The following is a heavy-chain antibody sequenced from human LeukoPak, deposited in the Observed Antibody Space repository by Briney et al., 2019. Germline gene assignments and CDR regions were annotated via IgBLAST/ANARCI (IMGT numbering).Heavy chain of an antibody. Sequence: GSLRLSCAASGFTFSSYAMHWVRQAPGKGLEWVAVISYDGSNKYYADSVKGRFTISRDNSKNTLYLQMNSPRAEDTAVYYCAREGLYYDRRRSYYYYGMDVWGQGTTVTVSS. D-gene: IGHD3-22*01. J-gene: IGHJ6*02. CDR2: ISYDGSNK. CDR3: AREGLYYDRRRSYYYYGMDV. V-gene: IGHV3-30-3*01. CDR1: GFTFSSYA.